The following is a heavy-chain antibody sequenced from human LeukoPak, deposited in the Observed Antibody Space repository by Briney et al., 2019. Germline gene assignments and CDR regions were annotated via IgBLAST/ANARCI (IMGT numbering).Heavy chain of an antibody. J-gene: IGHJ6*03. V-gene: IGHV1-69*05. Sequence: ASVKLSCKASGGTFSSYAISWVRQAPGQGLEWMGGIIPIFGTANYAQKSQGRVTITTDESTSTAYMELSSLRSEDTAVYYCARDSGSSSFYYYYMDVWGKGTTVTVSS. D-gene: IGHD6-6*01. CDR3: ARDSGSSSFYYYYMDV. CDR1: GGTFSSYA. CDR2: IIPIFGTA.